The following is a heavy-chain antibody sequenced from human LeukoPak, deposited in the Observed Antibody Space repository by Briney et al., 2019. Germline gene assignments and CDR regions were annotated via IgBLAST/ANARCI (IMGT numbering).Heavy chain of an antibody. Sequence: SETLSLTCTVSGGSISSSSYYWGWIRQPPGKGLEWIGSIYYSGSTYYNPSLKSRVTISVDTSKNQFSLKLSSVTAADTAVYYCARVLLEQWLVRGLFDYWGQGTLVTVSS. D-gene: IGHD6-19*01. CDR3: ARVLLEQWLVRGLFDY. CDR1: GGSISSSSYY. CDR2: IYYSGST. J-gene: IGHJ4*02. V-gene: IGHV4-39*07.